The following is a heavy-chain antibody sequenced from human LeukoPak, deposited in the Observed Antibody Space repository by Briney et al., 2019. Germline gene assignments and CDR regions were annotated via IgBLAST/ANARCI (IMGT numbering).Heavy chain of an antibody. Sequence: GGSLRLSCAASGFSFSTYAMTCLRQAPGKGLEWVSTTTDSGESTHYADAVKGRFTMSRDNSKKTLYLQLNSLRAEDTAVYYCAGDVSMDIGGSDCWGPGTLVTVSS. V-gene: IGHV3-23*01. CDR3: AGDVSMDIGGSDC. D-gene: IGHD2-2*03. J-gene: IGHJ4*02. CDR2: TTDSGEST. CDR1: GFSFSTYA.